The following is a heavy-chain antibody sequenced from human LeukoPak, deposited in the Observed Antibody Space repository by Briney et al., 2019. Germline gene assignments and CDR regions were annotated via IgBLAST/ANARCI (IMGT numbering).Heavy chain of an antibody. CDR3: ARDRTLSPPGAFDI. J-gene: IGHJ3*02. D-gene: IGHD7-27*01. CDR2: IYYSGST. CDR1: GGSISSYY. Sequence: TSETLSLTCTVSGGSISSYYWSWIRQPPGKGLEWIGYIYYSGSTNYNPSLKSRVTISVDTSKNQFSLKLSSVTAADTAVYYCARDRTLSPPGAFDIWGQGTMVTVSS. V-gene: IGHV4-59*01.